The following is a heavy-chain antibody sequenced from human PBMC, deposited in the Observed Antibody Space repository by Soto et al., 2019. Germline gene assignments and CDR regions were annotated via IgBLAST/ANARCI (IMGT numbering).Heavy chain of an antibody. CDR2: ISASCST. D-gene: IGHD4-17*01. Sequence: EGQLLESGGGLVQPGGSLRVSCAASGFTFNTYAMSWVRQAPGKGLEWVSAISASCSTYYADSVKGRFTISRDNSMNALYLQMNSLRIEDTAVYYCAHPRGYGVFDAYDIWGQGTMVTVSS. CDR3: AHPRGYGVFDAYDI. CDR1: GFTFNTYA. V-gene: IGHV3-23*01. J-gene: IGHJ3*02.